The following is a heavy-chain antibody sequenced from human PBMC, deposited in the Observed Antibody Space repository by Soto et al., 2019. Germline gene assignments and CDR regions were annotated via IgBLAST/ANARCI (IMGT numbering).Heavy chain of an antibody. V-gene: IGHV3-23*01. CDR1: GFTFSSYA. Sequence: EVQLLESGGGLVQPGGSLRLSCAASGFTFSSYAMSWVRQAPGKGLEWVSAISGSGGSTYYADSVKGRFTISRDNSKNTLYLQMNSLRAEDTAVYYCAKDPRELNYDFRSGYRGLYYFDYWGQGTLVTVSS. D-gene: IGHD3-3*01. J-gene: IGHJ4*02. CDR2: ISGSGGST. CDR3: AKDPRELNYDFRSGYRGLYYFDY.